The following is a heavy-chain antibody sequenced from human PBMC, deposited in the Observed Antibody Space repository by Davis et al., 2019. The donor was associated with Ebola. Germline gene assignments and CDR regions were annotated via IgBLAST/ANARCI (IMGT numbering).Heavy chain of an antibody. CDR1: GFTVSSNY. CDR3: ARDLVVVAADRVY. V-gene: IGHV3-66*01. CDR2: IYSGGST. D-gene: IGHD2-15*01. J-gene: IGHJ4*02. Sequence: GESLKISCAASGFTVSSNYMSWVRQAPGKGLEWVSVIYSGGSTYYADSVKGRFTISRDKSKNTLYLQMNSLRAEDTAVYYCARDLVVVAADRVYWGQGTLVTVSS.